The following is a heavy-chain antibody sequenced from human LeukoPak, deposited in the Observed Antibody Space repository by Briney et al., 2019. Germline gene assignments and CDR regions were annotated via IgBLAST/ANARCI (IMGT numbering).Heavy chain of an antibody. CDR2: ISAGSVTI. CDR1: GFTFSDYS. Sequence: GGSLRLSCAASGFTFSDYSMNWVRQAPGKGLEWVSYISAGSVTIYYADSVKGRFTISRDNAKNSLYLQMKSLRAEDTAIYYCAREISILAVTGTHLDSWGLGTLVTVSS. J-gene: IGHJ4*02. V-gene: IGHV3-48*01. CDR3: AREISILAVTGTHLDS. D-gene: IGHD6-19*01.